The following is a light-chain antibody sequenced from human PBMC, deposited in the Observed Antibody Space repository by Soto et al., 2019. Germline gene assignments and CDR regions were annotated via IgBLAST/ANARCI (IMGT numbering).Light chain of an antibody. J-gene: IGLJ3*02. CDR1: SSNIGAGYD. V-gene: IGLV1-40*01. Sequence: QSVLTQPPSVSGAPGQRVTISCTGSSSNIGAGYDVHWYQQLPGTAPKLLIYGNSNRPSGVPDRFSGSKSGTSASLAITGIQAEDVDPYPCQHYDRRTSGSVFGGGSTLTVL. CDR2: GNS. CDR3: QHYDRRTSGSV.